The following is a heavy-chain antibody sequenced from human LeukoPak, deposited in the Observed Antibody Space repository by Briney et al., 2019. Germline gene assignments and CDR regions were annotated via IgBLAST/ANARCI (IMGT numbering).Heavy chain of an antibody. CDR3: ARICPGRYYYYYGMDV. V-gene: IGHV4-34*01. CDR1: GGSFSGYY. Sequence: KPSETLSLTCAVYGGSFSGYYWSWIRQPPGKGLEWIGEINHSGSTNYNPSLKSRVTISVDTSKNQFSLKLSSVTAADTAVYYCARICPGRYYYYYGMDVWGQGTTVTVSS. D-gene: IGHD3-10*01. CDR2: INHSGST. J-gene: IGHJ6*02.